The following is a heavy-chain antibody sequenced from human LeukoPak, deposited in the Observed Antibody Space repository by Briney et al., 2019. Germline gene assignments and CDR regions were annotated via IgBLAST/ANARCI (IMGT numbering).Heavy chain of an antibody. CDR1: GFTFSSLD. Sequence: TGGSLRLSCTASGFTFSSLDMSWVRQAQGKGLEWVSGISASGSNTFYADSVKSRFTISRDNSKNTLYLQMSSLRAEDTAIYYCAKDSVRSGGWFYFDKWGQGTLVSVS. J-gene: IGHJ4*02. CDR2: ISASGSNT. V-gene: IGHV3-23*01. D-gene: IGHD6-19*01. CDR3: AKDSVRSGGWFYFDK.